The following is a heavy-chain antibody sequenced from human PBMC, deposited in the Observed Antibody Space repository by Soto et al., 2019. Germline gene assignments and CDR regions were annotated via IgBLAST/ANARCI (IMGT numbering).Heavy chain of an antibody. J-gene: IGHJ4*02. CDR1: GFKFSNFA. Sequence: EVQLLQSGGGLVQPGGSLRLSCAASGFKFSNFAMRWIRQAPGKGLEWVSGINGGGGHKDYADSVKGRFTISRDNSKNNLLFQMSSLIAEDTTVYYYGKADWAVSSTWCFVDYWGQGSLVTVSS. D-gene: IGHD2-2*01. CDR3: GKADWAVSSTWCFVDY. V-gene: IGHV3-23*01. CDR2: INGGGGHK.